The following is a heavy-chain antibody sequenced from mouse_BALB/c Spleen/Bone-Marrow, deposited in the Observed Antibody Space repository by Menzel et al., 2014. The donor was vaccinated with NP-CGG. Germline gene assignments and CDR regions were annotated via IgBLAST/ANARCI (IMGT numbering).Heavy chain of an antibody. CDR1: GYTFTDYN. J-gene: IGHJ3*01. D-gene: IGHD2-3*01. V-gene: IGHV1-18*01. CDR2: INPNNGGT. CDR3: ARAGYYTLFAY. Sequence: EVLLQQSGPELVKPGASVKITCKASGYTFTDYNMDWVKQSHGKSLEWIGNINPNNGGTIYNQKFKGKATLTADKSSTTAYMELRSLTSEDTAVYYCARAGYYTLFAYWGQGTLVTVSA.